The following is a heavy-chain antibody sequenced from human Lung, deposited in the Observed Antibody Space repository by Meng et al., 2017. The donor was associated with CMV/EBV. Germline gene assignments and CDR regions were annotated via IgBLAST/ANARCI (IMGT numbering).Heavy chain of an antibody. Sequence: GESLKIPCKASGYTFTGYYLHWVRQAPGQGLEWVGWINPNSAGTNYAQKFEGRVTMTRDTSISTAYMEMSRLTSDDTAVYYCARVGDCTTTTCYTPFSSHSYYFRMDVWGQGTTVTVSS. J-gene: IGHJ6*02. CDR2: INPNSAGT. D-gene: IGHD2-2*02. V-gene: IGHV1-2*02. CDR3: ARVGDCTTTTCYTPFSSHSYYFRMDV. CDR1: GYTFTGYY.